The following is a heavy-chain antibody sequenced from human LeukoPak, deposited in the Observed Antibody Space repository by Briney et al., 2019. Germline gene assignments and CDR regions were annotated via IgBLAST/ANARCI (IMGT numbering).Heavy chain of an antibody. CDR1: GYTFARYY. D-gene: IGHD1-26*01. CDR2: INPSGGST. J-gene: IGHJ4*02. V-gene: IGHV1-46*01. Sequence: GASVKVSCKASGYTFARYYIHWVRQAPGQGLEWMGIINPSGGSTRYAQKFQGRVTMTRDTSTSTVYMELSSLRSDDTAVYYCARDTEWELNPDYFDYWGQGTLVTVSS. CDR3: ARDTEWELNPDYFDY.